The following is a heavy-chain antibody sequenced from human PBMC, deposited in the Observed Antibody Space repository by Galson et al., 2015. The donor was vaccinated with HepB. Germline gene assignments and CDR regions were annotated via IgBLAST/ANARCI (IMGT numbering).Heavy chain of an antibody. CDR3: AKGYGLSDL. V-gene: IGHV3-23*01. J-gene: IGHJ5*02. CDR1: GFTFGSTA. Sequence: SLRLSCAASGFTFGSTAMTWVRQAPGKGLEWVSGISANGGSRFYAESVKGRFTISRDNSKNTLSFQMNSLRAEDTAVYYCAKGYGLSDLWGQGTLVTVSS. D-gene: IGHD4-17*01. CDR2: ISANGGSR.